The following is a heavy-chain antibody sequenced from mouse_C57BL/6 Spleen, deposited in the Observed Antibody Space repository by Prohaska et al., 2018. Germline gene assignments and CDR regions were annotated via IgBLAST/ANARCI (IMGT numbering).Heavy chain of an antibody. Sequence: HGKSLEWIGDINPNNGGTIYNQKFKGKATLTVDKSSSTAYMELRSLTSEDTAVYYCARNDGYPYYAMDYWGQGTSVTVSS. CDR3: ARNDGYPYYAMDY. D-gene: IGHD2-3*01. CDR2: INPNNGGT. V-gene: IGHV1-18*01. J-gene: IGHJ4*01.